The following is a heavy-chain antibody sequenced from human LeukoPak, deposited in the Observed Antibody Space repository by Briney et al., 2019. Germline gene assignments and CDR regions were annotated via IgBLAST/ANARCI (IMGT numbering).Heavy chain of an antibody. CDR2: ISGSGGNT. Sequence: PGGSLRLSCAASGFTFSSYAMSWVRQAPGKELEWVSAISGSGGNTYYADSVKGRFTISRDNAKNSLYLQMNSLRAEDTAVYYCARGGGSGYYYYYYMDVWGKGTTVTVSS. CDR3: ARGGGSGYYYYYYMDV. V-gene: IGHV3-23*01. J-gene: IGHJ6*03. D-gene: IGHD1-26*01. CDR1: GFTFSSYA.